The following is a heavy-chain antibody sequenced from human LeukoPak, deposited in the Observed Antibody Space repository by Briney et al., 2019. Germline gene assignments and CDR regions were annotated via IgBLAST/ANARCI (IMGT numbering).Heavy chain of an antibody. Sequence: GGSLRLSCAASGFTFSSYAMSWVRQAPGKGLEWVSAISGSGGSTYYADSVKGRFTISRDNAKNSLYLQMNSLRAEDTAVYYCARDEVVPAAFSYYYYYYMDVWGKGTTVTVSS. D-gene: IGHD2-2*01. J-gene: IGHJ6*03. V-gene: IGHV3-23*01. CDR2: ISGSGGST. CDR1: GFTFSSYA. CDR3: ARDEVVPAAFSYYYYYYMDV.